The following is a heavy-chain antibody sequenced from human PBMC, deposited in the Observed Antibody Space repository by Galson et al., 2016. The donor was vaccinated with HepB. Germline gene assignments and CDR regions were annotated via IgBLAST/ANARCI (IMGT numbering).Heavy chain of an antibody. CDR3: ARRTAARGLAFDI. CDR2: ISNSGITT. J-gene: IGHJ3*02. CDR1: GFFFSAYA. V-gene: IGHV3-23*01. Sequence: SLRLSCAVSGFFFSAYAMSWIRQAPGKGLEWVSAISNSGITTHSASSLEGRFTISRDNSKNTLYLQMNILRDADTAVYYCARRTAARGLAFDIWGQGTMVTVSS. D-gene: IGHD6-6*01.